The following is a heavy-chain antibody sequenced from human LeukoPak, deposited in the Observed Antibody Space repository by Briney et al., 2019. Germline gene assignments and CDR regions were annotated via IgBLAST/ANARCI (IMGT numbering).Heavy chain of an antibody. D-gene: IGHD3-10*01. CDR2: ILYSGST. J-gene: IGHJ4*02. CDR3: ARERTSMVRGGHFDY. Sequence: PSETLSLTCSVSGGSISAYFWSWIRQPPGKGLEWIGYILYSGSTNYNPSLKSRATISVDTSKNQFSLKLSSVTAADTAVYYCARERTSMVRGGHFDYWGQGTLVTVSS. CDR1: GGSISAYF. V-gene: IGHV4-59*01.